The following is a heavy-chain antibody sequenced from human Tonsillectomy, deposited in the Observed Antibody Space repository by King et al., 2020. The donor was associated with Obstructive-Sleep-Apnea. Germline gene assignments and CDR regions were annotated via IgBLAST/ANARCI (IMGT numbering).Heavy chain of an antibody. J-gene: IGHJ4*02. CDR1: GFTFSNYG. CDR3: AKDYSYSSGFN. Sequence: VQLVESGGGVVQPGRSLRLSCAASGFTFSNYGIHWVRQAPGKGLEWVAFIEYDGSKKYYADSVKGRFTISRDNSKNTLYLQVNSLRAEDTAVYYCAKDYSYSSGFNWGQGNLVTVSS. D-gene: IGHD6-19*01. V-gene: IGHV3-30*02. CDR2: IEYDGSKK.